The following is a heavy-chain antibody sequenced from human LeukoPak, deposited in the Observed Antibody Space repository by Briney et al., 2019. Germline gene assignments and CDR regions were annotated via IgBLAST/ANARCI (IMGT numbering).Heavy chain of an antibody. D-gene: IGHD2-2*01. Sequence: PSETLSLTCTVSGGSISSGGYYWSWIRQHPGKGLEWIGYIYYSGSTYYNPSLKSRVTISVDKSKNQFSLNLNSVTAADTAVYYCARAGQGYCTSASCYLSLDYWGQGTLVTVSS. J-gene: IGHJ4*02. V-gene: IGHV4-31*03. CDR2: IYYSGST. CDR3: ARAGQGYCTSASCYLSLDY. CDR1: GGSISSGGYY.